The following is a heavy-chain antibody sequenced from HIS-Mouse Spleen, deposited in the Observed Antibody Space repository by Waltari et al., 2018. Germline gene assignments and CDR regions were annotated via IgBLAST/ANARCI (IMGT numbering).Heavy chain of an antibody. V-gene: IGHV3-30-3*01. D-gene: IGHD1-26*01. CDR2: ISYDGSNK. Sequence: QVQLVESGGGVVQPGRSLRLSCAASGFTCSSYAMHWVRQAPGKGLEWVAVISYDGSNKYYADSVKGRFTISRDNSKNTLYLQMNSLRAEDTAVYYCARVISGSYSLFDYWGQGTLVTVSS. J-gene: IGHJ4*02. CDR3: ARVISGSYSLFDY. CDR1: GFTCSSYA.